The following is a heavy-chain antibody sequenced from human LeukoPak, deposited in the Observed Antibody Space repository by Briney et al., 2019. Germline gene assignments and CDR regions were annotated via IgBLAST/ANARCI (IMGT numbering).Heavy chain of an antibody. V-gene: IGHV4-39*07. J-gene: IGHJ4*02. CDR3: ARAQPHVLLWFGELSGPTDEGFDY. Sequence: SETLSLTCTVSGGSISSSSYYWGWIRQPPGKGLEWIGSIYYSGSTYYNPSLKSRVTISVETSKNQFSLKLSSVTAADTAVYYCARAQPHVLLWFGELSGPTDEGFDYWGQGTLVTVSS. D-gene: IGHD3-10*01. CDR1: GGSISSSSYY. CDR2: IYYSGST.